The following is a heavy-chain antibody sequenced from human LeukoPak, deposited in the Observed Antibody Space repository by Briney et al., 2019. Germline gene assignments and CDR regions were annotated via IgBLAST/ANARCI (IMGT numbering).Heavy chain of an antibody. Sequence: GRSLRLSCAASGFTFSSYAMHWVRQAPGQGLEWMGWINPNSGGTNYAQKFQGWVTMTRDTSISTAYMELSRLRSDDTAVYYCARDEGDDSSGYRHWGQGTLVTVSS. CDR2: INPNSGGT. V-gene: IGHV1-2*04. J-gene: IGHJ4*02. CDR1: GFTFSSYA. D-gene: IGHD3-22*01. CDR3: ARDEGDDSSGYRH.